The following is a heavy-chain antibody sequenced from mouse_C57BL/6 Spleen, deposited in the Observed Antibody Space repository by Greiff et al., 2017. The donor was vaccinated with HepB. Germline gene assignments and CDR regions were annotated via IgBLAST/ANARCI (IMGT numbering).Heavy chain of an antibody. CDR2: IWSGGST. V-gene: IGHV2-2*01. J-gene: IGHJ3*01. D-gene: IGHD2-4*01. Sequence: VQLQQSGPGLVQPSQSLSITCTVSGFSLTSYGVHWVRQSPGKGLEWLGVIWSGGSTDYNAPFISRLSISKDNSKSQVFFKMNSLQADDTAIYYCARNSYYDYDEGAWFAYWGQGTLVTVSA. CDR3: ARNSYYDYDEGAWFAY. CDR1: GFSLTSYG.